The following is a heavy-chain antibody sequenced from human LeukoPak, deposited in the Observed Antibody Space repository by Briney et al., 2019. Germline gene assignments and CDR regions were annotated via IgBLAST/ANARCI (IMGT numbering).Heavy chain of an antibody. CDR1: GFTFSSYA. CDR3: ARHESSGWYRGDY. Sequence: GSLRLSCAASGFTFSSYAMNWVRQPPGKGLEWIGSIYYSGSTYYNPSLKSRVTISVDTSKNQFSLKLSSVTAADTAVYYCARHESSGWYRGDYWGQGTLVTVSS. V-gene: IGHV4-39*01. D-gene: IGHD6-19*01. J-gene: IGHJ4*02. CDR2: IYYSGST.